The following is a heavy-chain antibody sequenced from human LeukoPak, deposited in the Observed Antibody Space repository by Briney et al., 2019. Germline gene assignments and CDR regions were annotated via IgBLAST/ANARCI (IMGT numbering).Heavy chain of an antibody. CDR2: IYHSGST. V-gene: IGHV4-4*02. CDR1: GGSISSSNW. D-gene: IGHD6-13*01. Sequence: SGTLSLTCAVSGGSISSSNWWSWVRQPPGKGLEWIGEIYHSGSTNYNPSLKSRVTISVDKSKNQFSLKLSSVTAADTAVYYCARDSRKHSSSWYVGPAGASRSDKTNWFDPWGQGTLVTVSS. J-gene: IGHJ5*02. CDR3: ARDSRKHSSSWYVGPAGASRSDKTNWFDP.